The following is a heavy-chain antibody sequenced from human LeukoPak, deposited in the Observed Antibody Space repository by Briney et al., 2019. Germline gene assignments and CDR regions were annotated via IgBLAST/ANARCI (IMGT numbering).Heavy chain of an antibody. V-gene: IGHV3-33*01. Sequence: PGGSLRLSCAASGFTFSSYGMHWVRQAPGKGLEGAAVIWYDGSNKYYADSVKGRFTISRDNSKNTLYLQMNSLRAEDTAVYYCARDSLPYYDSSGYRLTPFDYWGQGTLVTVSS. CDR3: ARDSLPYYDSSGYRLTPFDY. CDR2: IWYDGSNK. D-gene: IGHD3-22*01. CDR1: GFTFSSYG. J-gene: IGHJ4*02.